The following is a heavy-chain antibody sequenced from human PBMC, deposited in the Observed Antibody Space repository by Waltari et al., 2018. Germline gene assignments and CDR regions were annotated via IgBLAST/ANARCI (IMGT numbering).Heavy chain of an antibody. J-gene: IGHJ3*02. D-gene: IGHD7-27*01. CDR2: IYSGGDT. V-gene: IGHV3-53*01. CDR1: GFTVSNNY. CDR3: ATWTGGSLGAFDN. Sequence: EVQLVASGGGLIQPGGSLRLSCEVSGFTVSNNYIGWVRQAPGKGLEWVSVIYSGGDTYDADAVRGRFTISRDNSKNTLYLQMNSLRVEDTALYYCATWTGGSLGAFDNWGQGTMVTVSS.